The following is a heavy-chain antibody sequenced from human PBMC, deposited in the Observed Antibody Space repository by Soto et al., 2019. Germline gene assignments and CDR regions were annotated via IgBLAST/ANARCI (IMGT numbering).Heavy chain of an antibody. CDR2: IYYSGST. J-gene: IGHJ5*02. CDR1: GGSISSSSYC. D-gene: IGHD2-2*01. V-gene: IGHV4-39*01. Sequence: SETLSLTCTVSGGSISSSSYCWGWIRQPPGKGLEWIGSIYYSGSTYYNPSLKSRVTISVDTSKNQFSLKLSSVTAADTAVYYCARHYCSSTSCYAARSWFDPWGQGTLVTVSS. CDR3: ARHYCSSTSCYAARSWFDP.